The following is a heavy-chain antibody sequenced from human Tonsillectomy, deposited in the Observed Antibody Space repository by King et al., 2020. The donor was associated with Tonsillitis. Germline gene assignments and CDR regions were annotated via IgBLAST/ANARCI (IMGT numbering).Heavy chain of an antibody. CDR3: ARLEETYTTISPFDI. V-gene: IGHV5-51*01. CDR1: GYSFTIYW. Sequence: QLVQSGAEVKKPGESLKISCKGSGYSFTIYWIGWVRQMPGKGLEWMGIIYPGDSNTRYSPSFQGQVTISADKSISTAYLQWSSLRASDTAMYYCARLEETYTTISPFDIWGQGTMVTVSS. CDR2: IYPGDSNT. J-gene: IGHJ3*02. D-gene: IGHD1-1*01.